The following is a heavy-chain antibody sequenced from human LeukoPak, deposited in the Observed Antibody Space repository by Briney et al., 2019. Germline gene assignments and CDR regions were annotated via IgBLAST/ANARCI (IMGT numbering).Heavy chain of an antibody. CDR1: GGTFSSYA. J-gene: IGHJ6*03. CDR2: IIPIFGTA. D-gene: IGHD1-26*01. CDR3: ASVDSGSSGDYYYMDV. V-gene: IGHV1-69*05. Sequence: VASVKVSCKASGGTFSSYAISWVPQAPGQGLEWMGGIIPIFGTANYAQKFQGRVTITTDESTSTVYMELSSLRSEDTAVYYCASVDSGSSGDYYYMDVWGKGTTVTVSS.